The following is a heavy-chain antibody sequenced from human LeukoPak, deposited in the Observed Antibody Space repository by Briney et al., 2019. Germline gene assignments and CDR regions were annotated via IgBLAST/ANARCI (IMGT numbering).Heavy chain of an antibody. J-gene: IGHJ4*02. Sequence: GGSLRLSCAASGFTFSNAWMSWVRQAPGKGLEWVGRIKSKTDGGTTDYAAPVKGRFTISREDSKNTLYLQKNSLKTEDTAVYYCTTAYYYDSSGYYPYYFDYWGQGTLVTVSS. CDR1: GFTFSNAW. CDR3: TTAYYYDSSGYYPYYFDY. V-gene: IGHV3-15*01. D-gene: IGHD3-22*01. CDR2: IKSKTDGGTT.